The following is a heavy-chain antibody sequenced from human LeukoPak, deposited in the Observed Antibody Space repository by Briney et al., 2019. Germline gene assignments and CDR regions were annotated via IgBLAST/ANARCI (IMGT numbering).Heavy chain of an antibody. J-gene: IGHJ4*02. D-gene: IGHD3-22*01. CDR3: AKGSYYDSSGSFYFDY. CDR1: GFTFSSYG. V-gene: IGHV3-33*06. Sequence: GGSLRLSCAASGFTFSSYGMHWVRQAPGTGLEWVAVIGYDGSNEYYTDSVKGRFTIPRDNSKNTLYVQVNSLGTEDTAAYYCAKGSYYDSSGSFYFDYWGQGTLVTVSS. CDR2: IGYDGSNE.